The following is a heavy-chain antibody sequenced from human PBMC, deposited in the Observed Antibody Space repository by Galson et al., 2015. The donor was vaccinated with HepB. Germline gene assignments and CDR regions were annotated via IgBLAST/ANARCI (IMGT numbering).Heavy chain of an antibody. D-gene: IGHD3-10*01. J-gene: IGHJ6*02. CDR3: AKDPDYYGAGSYSYHGMDV. Sequence: SLRLSCAASGFTFNFFAINWVRQAPGKGLEWVAVTSHDGSDTYYADSVKGRFTISRDDSKSTLYLQMNSLRVEDTAVYYCAKDPDYYGAGSYSYHGMDVWGQGTTVTVSS. CDR1: GFTFNFFA. V-gene: IGHV3-30*04. CDR2: TSHDGSDT.